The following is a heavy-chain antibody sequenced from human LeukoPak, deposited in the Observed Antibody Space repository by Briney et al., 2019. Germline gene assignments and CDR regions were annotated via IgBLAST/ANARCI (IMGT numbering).Heavy chain of an antibody. CDR2: IYPGDSET. CDR1: GYSFTNYW. J-gene: IGHJ3*02. CDR3: ARVRAAATIDALDI. V-gene: IGHV5-51*01. Sequence: GESLKISCKGSGYSFTNYWIGWVRQMPGKGLEWMGIIYPGDSETRYSPSFQGQVTISADKSISTAYLQWSSLKASDTAMFYCARVRAAATIDALDIWGQGTMVTVSS. D-gene: IGHD2-21*01.